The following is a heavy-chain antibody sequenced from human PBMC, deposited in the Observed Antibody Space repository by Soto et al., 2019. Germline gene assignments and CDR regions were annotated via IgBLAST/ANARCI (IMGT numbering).Heavy chain of an antibody. D-gene: IGHD6-13*01. CDR1: GFTLSSYS. J-gene: IGHJ4*02. V-gene: IGHV3-21*01. CDR2: ISSSSSYI. CDR3: ARDLHIAAAPPYYFDY. Sequence: AGGSLRLSCAASGFTLSSYSMNWVRQAPGKGLEWVSSISSSSSYIYYADSVKGRFTISRDNAKNSLYLQMNSLRAEDTAVYYCARDLHIAAAPPYYFDYWGQGTLVTVSS.